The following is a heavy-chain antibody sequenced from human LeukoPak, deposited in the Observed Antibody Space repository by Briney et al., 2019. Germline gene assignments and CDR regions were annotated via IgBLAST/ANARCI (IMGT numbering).Heavy chain of an antibody. CDR2: ISYDGSNK. J-gene: IGHJ4*02. CDR3: AGAYRRYYYDSRLTPAEYYFDY. Sequence: GGSLRLSCAASGFTFSSYAMHWVRQAPGKGLEWVAVISYDGSNKYYADSVKGRFTISRDNSKNTLYLQMNSLRAEDTAVYYCAGAYRRYYYDSRLTPAEYYFDYWGQGTLVTVSS. V-gene: IGHV3-30-3*01. D-gene: IGHD3-22*01. CDR1: GFTFSSYA.